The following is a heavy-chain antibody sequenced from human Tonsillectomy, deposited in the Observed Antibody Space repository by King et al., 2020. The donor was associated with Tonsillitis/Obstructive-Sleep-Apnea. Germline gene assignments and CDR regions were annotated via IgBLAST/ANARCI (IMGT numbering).Heavy chain of an antibody. Sequence: QLVQSGAEVKKPGASVKVSCKASGYTFTGYYMHWVRQAPGQGLEWMGWINPNSGGTNYAQKFQGRVTMTRDTSISTAYMELRRLRSDDTAVYSCARDGCGHIAAADTLGWYFDLWGRGTLVTVSS. CDR2: INPNSGGT. CDR1: GYTFTGYY. J-gene: IGHJ2*01. D-gene: IGHD6-13*01. V-gene: IGHV1-2*02. CDR3: ARDGCGHIAAADTLGWYFDL.